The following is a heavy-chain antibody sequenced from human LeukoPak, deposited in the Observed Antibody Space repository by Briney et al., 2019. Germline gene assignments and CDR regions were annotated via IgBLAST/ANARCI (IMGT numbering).Heavy chain of an antibody. J-gene: IGHJ4*02. Sequence: GGSLRLSCAASGFTFSSYSMNWVRQAPGKGLEWVSSISSDSTYIYYADSVKGRFTISRDNARNSLYLQMNSLRAEDTAVYYCARDYSGYSNYWGQGALVTVSS. CDR3: ARDYSGYSNY. D-gene: IGHD4-11*01. CDR2: ISSDSTYI. V-gene: IGHV3-21*01. CDR1: GFTFSSYS.